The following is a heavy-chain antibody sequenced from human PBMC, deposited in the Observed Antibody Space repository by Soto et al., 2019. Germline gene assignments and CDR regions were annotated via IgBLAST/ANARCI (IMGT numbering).Heavy chain of an antibody. CDR2: IYYAGST. D-gene: IGHD3-10*01. CDR1: GGSISSSGHC. V-gene: IGHV4-39*01. J-gene: IGHJ6*02. Sequence: ASETLSLTCTVSGGSISSSGHCWAWIRQPPGKGLEYIGNIYYAGSTFYNPSLKSRGAISVDTSKNQCSLKLSSVTAADTAVYNCAIAFYYGSGAYCLDVSGPGPTVSVSS. CDR3: AIAFYYGSGAYCLDV.